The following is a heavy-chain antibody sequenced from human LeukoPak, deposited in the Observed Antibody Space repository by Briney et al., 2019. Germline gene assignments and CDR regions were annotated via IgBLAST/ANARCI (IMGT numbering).Heavy chain of an antibody. CDR3: ARDFGWLSHFDY. V-gene: IGHV3-30-3*01. D-gene: IGHD3-9*01. CDR1: GFTFSSYA. CDR2: ISFDGSND. J-gene: IGHJ4*02. Sequence: PGGSLRLSCAASGFTFSSYAMHWVRQAPGEGLEWVAVISFDGSNDNYADSVKGRFTISRDNSKNTLYLQMSSLRGEDTAVYYCARDFGWLSHFDYWGQGTLVSVS.